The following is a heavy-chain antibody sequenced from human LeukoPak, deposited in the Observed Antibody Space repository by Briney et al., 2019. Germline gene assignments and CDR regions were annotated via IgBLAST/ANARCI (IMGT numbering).Heavy chain of an antibody. D-gene: IGHD1-26*01. Sequence: PGGSLRLSCAASGFTFSSYAMSWVRQAPGKGLEWVSAISGSGGSTYYADSVKGRFTISRDNSKNTLYLEMNSLRTEDTSVYYCAKGGSGSWFFDYWGQGTLVTVSS. CDR1: GFTFSSYA. CDR3: AKGGSGSWFFDY. CDR2: ISGSGGST. J-gene: IGHJ4*02. V-gene: IGHV3-23*01.